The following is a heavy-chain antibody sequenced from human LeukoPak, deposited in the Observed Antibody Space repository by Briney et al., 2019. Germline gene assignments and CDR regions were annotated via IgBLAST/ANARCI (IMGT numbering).Heavy chain of an antibody. CDR3: ARLGHIGYYDSSGYYLF. Sequence: ASVKVSCKASGHTFTSYGISRVRQAPGQGLEWMGWISAYNGNANYAQKLQGRVTMTTDTSTSTAYMELRSLRSDDTAVYYCARLGHIGYYDSSGYYLFWGQGTLVTVSS. CDR1: GHTFTSYG. CDR2: ISAYNGNA. J-gene: IGHJ4*02. V-gene: IGHV1-18*01. D-gene: IGHD3-22*01.